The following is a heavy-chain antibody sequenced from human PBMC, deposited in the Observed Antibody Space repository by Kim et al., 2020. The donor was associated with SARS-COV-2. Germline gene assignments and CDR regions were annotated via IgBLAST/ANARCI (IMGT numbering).Heavy chain of an antibody. J-gene: IGHJ6*02. V-gene: IGHV3-11*04. D-gene: IGHD1-1*01. Sequence: GVSLRLSCAASGFTFSDYYMSWIRQAPGKGLEWVSYISSSGSTIYYADSVKGRFTISRDNAKNSLYLQMNSLRAEDTAVYYCARDYPIESKLERPRSNYYYYGMDVWGQGTTVTVSS. CDR1: GFTFSDYY. CDR3: ARDYPIESKLERPRSNYYYYGMDV. CDR2: ISSSGSTI.